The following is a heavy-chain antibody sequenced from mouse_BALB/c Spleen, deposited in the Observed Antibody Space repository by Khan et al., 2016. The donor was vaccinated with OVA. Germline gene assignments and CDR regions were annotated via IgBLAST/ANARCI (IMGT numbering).Heavy chain of an antibody. D-gene: IGHD1-1*01. J-gene: IGHJ2*01. V-gene: IGHV5-17*02. CDR1: GFTFSSYG. CDR2: ISGDSTTI. CDR3: ATSYFYGYYFDY. Sequence: EVELVESGGGLVQPGGSRKLSCAASGFTFSSYGVHWVRQAPERGLVWVAYISGDSTTIYYADTVKGRFTISRDNPKNTLFLQMTSLMSEDTAKYYCATSYFYGYYFDYWGPGTTLTVSS.